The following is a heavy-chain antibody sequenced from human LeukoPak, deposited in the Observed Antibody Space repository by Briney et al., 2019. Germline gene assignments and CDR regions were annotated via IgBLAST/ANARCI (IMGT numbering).Heavy chain of an antibody. Sequence: GGSLRLCCAASGFTFSDYWVIWVCQAPGKGLEWVAKINPDGNDKTYVDSVKGRFTISRDNAKNSLYLQMNSLRAEDTAVYYCARDPRWNFDYWGQGTLVTVSS. CDR1: GFTFSDYW. D-gene: IGHD3-16*02. CDR2: INPDGNDK. J-gene: IGHJ4*02. V-gene: IGHV3-7*04. CDR3: ARDPRWNFDY.